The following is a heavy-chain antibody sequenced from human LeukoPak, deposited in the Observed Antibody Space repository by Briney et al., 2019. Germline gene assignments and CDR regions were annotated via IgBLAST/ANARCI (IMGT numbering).Heavy chain of an antibody. CDR3: AIPNSPPGYFDWMYHFDY. D-gene: IGHD3-9*01. J-gene: IGHJ4*02. CDR1: GYTFTGYY. Sequence: ASVKVSCKASGYTFTGYYMHWVRQAPGQGLEWMGWINPNSGGTNYAQKFQGRVTMTRDTPISTAYMELSRLRSDDTAVYYCAIPNSPPGYFDWMYHFDYWGQGTLVTVSS. CDR2: INPNSGGT. V-gene: IGHV1-2*02.